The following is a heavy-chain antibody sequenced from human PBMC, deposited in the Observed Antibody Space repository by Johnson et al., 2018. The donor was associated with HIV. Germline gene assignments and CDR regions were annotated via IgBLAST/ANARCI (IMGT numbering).Heavy chain of an antibody. CDR3: ARLGIAAARGAFEI. CDR1: GFTFSSYW. V-gene: IGHV3-7*01. Sequence: EVQLVESGGGLVQPGGSLRLSCAASGFTFSSYWMSWVRQAPGKGLEWVANIKQDGSEKYSVDSVKGRFTISRDNAKNSLYLQMNSLRAEDTAVYYCARLGIAAARGAFEIWGQGTMVTVSS. D-gene: IGHD6-13*01. J-gene: IGHJ3*02. CDR2: IKQDGSEK.